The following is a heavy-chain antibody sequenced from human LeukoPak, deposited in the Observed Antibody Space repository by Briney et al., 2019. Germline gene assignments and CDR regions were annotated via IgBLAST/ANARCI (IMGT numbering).Heavy chain of an antibody. D-gene: IGHD3-10*01. Sequence: SETLSLTCAVYGGSFSGYYWSWIRQPPGKGLEWIGEINHSGSTNYNPSLKSRVTISVDTSKNQFSLKLSSVTAADTAVYYCARLGDYYGSGSYDDYWGQGTLVTVSS. CDR3: ARLGDYYGSGSYDDY. J-gene: IGHJ4*02. CDR1: GGSFSGYY. CDR2: INHSGST. V-gene: IGHV4-34*01.